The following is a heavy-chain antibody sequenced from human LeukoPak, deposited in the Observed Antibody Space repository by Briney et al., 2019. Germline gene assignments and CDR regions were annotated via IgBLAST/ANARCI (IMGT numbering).Heavy chain of an antibody. CDR2: INWDGGST. CDR1: GYTFDDYA. D-gene: IGHD3-16*02. V-gene: IGHV3-43D*04. J-gene: IGHJ4*02. CDR3: TATRDKYVWGSYLSDH. Sequence: GGSLRLSCAASGYTFDDYAMHWVRQAPGKGLEWVSLINWDGGSTYYADSVKGRFTISRDNSKNSLYLQMNSLRAEDTALYYCTATRDKYVWGSYLSDHWGQGTLVTVSS.